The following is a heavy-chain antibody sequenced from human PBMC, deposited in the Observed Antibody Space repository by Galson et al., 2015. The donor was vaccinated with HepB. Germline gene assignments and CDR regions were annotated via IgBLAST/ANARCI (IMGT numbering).Heavy chain of an antibody. CDR2: ISGSGNTT. V-gene: IGHV3-23*01. Sequence: SLRLSCEASGLTFTSHAMTWVRQAPGRGLEWVSHISGSGNTTHYADSVKGRFTMSRDNSKNTLYLQLNSLRAEHTAVYYCAKRGGAVPRYYFDLWGRGTLVTVSS. D-gene: IGHD1-1*01. CDR1: GLTFTSHA. CDR3: AKRGGAVPRYYFDL. J-gene: IGHJ2*01.